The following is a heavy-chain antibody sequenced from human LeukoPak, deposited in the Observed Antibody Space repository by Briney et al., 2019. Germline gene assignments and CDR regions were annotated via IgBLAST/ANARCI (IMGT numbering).Heavy chain of an antibody. V-gene: IGHV1-18*01. CDR2: ISAYNGNT. D-gene: IGHD6-6*01. CDR1: GYTFSNYA. CDR3: ARAWGEDIAARPYYFDY. Sequence: ASVKVSCKAPGYTFSNYAISWVRQAPGQGLEWMGWISAYNGNTNYAPKLQGRVTMTTDTSTSAAYMELRSLRSDDTAVYYCARAWGEDIAARPYYFDYWGQGSLVTVSS. J-gene: IGHJ4*02.